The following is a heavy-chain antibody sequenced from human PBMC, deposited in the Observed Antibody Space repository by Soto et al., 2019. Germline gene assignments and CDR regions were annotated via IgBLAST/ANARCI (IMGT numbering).Heavy chain of an antibody. CDR2: INAGNGNT. J-gene: IGHJ6*02. V-gene: IGHV1-3*01. D-gene: IGHD3-3*01. CDR1: GYTFTSYA. Sequence: ASVKVSCKASGYTFTSYAMHWVRQAPGQRLEWMGWINAGNGNTKYSQKFQGRVTITADESTSTAYMELSSLRSEDTAVYYCARPDPHYDFWSGYSGQYSSSWYFYYGMDVWGQGTTVTVSS. CDR3: ARPDPHYDFWSGYSGQYSSSWYFYYGMDV.